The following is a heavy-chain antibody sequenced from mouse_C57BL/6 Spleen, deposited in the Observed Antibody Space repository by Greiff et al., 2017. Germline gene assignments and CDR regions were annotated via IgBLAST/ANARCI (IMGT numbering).Heavy chain of an antibody. Sequence: VQLVESGAELVRPGASVTLSCKASGYTFTDYEMHWVKQTPVHGLEWIGAIDPETGGTAYNQKFKGKAILTADKSSSTAYMGLRSLTSEDSAVYYCTRYDTTVVAGNFDYWGQGTTLTVSS. V-gene: IGHV1-15*01. J-gene: IGHJ2*01. D-gene: IGHD1-1*01. CDR3: TRYDTTVVAGNFDY. CDR2: IDPETGGT. CDR1: GYTFTDYE.